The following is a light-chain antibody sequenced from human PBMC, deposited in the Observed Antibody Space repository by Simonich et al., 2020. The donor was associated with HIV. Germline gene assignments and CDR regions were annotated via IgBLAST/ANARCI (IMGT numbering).Light chain of an antibody. J-gene: IGKJ2*02. V-gene: IGKV3-15*01. CDR2: GAS. CDR3: QQYGSI. Sequence: GERATLSCRASQSVSSNLAWYQKKPGQAPRLLIYGASTRATGIPARFSGSGSGTEFTLTISSMQSEDFAVYYCQQYGSIFGQGTKLEIK. CDR1: QSVSSN.